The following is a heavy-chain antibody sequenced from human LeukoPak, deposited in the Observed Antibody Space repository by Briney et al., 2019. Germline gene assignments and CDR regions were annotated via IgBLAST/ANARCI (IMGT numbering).Heavy chain of an antibody. J-gene: IGHJ3*02. CDR3: ASIQGDAFDI. V-gene: IGHV4-34*01. CDR2: IYHSGST. CDR1: GGSFSGYY. Sequence: SETLSLTCAVYGGSFSGYYWSWIRQPPGKGLEWIGEIYHSGSTNYNPSLKSRVTISVDTSKNQFSLKLSSVTAADTAVYYCASIQGDAFDIWGRGTMVTVSS.